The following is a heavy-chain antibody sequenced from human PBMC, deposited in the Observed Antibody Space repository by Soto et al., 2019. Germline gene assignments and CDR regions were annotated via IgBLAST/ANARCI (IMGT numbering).Heavy chain of an antibody. CDR3: AKEGRITMIVVVITSHSDY. Sequence: GGSLRLSCAASGFTFSSYAMSWVRQAPGKGLEWVSAISGSGGSTYYADSVKGRFTISRDNSKNTLYLQMNSLRAEDTAVYYCAKEGRITMIVVVITSHSDYWGQGTLVTVSS. J-gene: IGHJ4*02. D-gene: IGHD3-22*01. CDR1: GFTFSSYA. CDR2: ISGSGGST. V-gene: IGHV3-23*01.